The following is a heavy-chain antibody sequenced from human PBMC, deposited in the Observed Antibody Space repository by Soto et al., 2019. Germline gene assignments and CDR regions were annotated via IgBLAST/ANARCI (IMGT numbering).Heavy chain of an antibody. CDR2: INPSGGST. V-gene: IGHV1-46*01. Sequence: ASVKVSCKASGYTFTSYYMHWVRQAPGQGLEWMGIINPSGGSTSYAQKFQGRVTMTRDTSTSTVYMELSSLRSEDTAVYYCARAVTMVRGALGYYYYGMDVWGQGTTVTVSS. CDR3: ARAVTMVRGALGYYYYGMDV. J-gene: IGHJ6*02. D-gene: IGHD3-10*01. CDR1: GYTFTSYY.